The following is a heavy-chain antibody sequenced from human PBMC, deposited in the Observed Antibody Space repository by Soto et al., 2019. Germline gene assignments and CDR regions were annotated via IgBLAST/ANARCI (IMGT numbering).Heavy chain of an antibody. Sequence: GGSLRLSCAASGFTFSNAWMNWVRQAPGKGLEWVGRIKSKTDGGTTDYAAPVKGRFTISRDDSKNTLYLQMNSLKTEDTAVYYCTTDVSWELGRVYYYGMDVWGQGTTVTVSS. J-gene: IGHJ6*02. CDR2: IKSKTDGGTT. V-gene: IGHV3-15*07. CDR1: GFTFSNAW. D-gene: IGHD1-26*01. CDR3: TTDVSWELGRVYYYGMDV.